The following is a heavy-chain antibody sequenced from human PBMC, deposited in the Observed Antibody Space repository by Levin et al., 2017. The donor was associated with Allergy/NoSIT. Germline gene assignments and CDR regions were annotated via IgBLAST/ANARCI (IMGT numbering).Heavy chain of an antibody. CDR3: ARDLRITMIVETLRGFDP. D-gene: IGHD3-22*01. CDR2: IYHSGST. CDR1: GYSISSGYY. J-gene: IGHJ5*02. V-gene: IGHV4-38-2*02. Sequence: SETLSLTCAVSGYSISSGYYWGWIRQPPGKGLEWIGSIYHSGSTYYNPSLKSRVTISVDTSKNQFSLKLSSVTAADTAVYYCARDLRITMIVETLRGFDPWGQGTLVTVSS.